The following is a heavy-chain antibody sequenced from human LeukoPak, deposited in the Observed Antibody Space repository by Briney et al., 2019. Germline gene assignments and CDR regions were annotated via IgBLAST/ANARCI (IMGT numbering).Heavy chain of an antibody. V-gene: IGHV3-30*02. Sequence: GGSLRLSCAASGFTFSSYGMHWVRQAPGKGLEWVAFIRYDESNKYYADSVKGRFTISRDNSKNTLYLQMNSLRAEDTAVYYCAKGFIGVVPAAFDYWGQGTLVTVSS. CDR2: IRYDESNK. J-gene: IGHJ4*02. CDR1: GFTFSSYG. CDR3: AKGFIGVVPAAFDY. D-gene: IGHD2-2*01.